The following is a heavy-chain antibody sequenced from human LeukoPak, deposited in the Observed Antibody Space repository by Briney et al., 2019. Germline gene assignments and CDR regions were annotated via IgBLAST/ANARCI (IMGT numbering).Heavy chain of an antibody. V-gene: IGHV2-70*11. D-gene: IGHD3-10*01. J-gene: IGHJ5*02. CDR1: GFSLSTRRMC. Sequence: SCPTLVKPTQTLTLTCTFSGFSLSTRRMCVRWIRQPPGKSLECLARNDRDDDKYYSTSLNIRRTISKDTSKKQVVLTMTNIDPVDTATYFCARLYGSGSYSSRWFDPWGQGTLVTVSS. CDR2: NDRDDDK. CDR3: ARLYGSGSYSSRWFDP.